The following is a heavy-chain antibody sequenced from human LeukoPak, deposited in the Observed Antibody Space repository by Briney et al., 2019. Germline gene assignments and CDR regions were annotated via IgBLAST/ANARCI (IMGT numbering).Heavy chain of an antibody. D-gene: IGHD3-3*01. Sequence: ASVKVSCKASGYTFTSYYMHWVRQAPGQGLEWMGIINPSGGSTSYAQKFQGRVTMTRDTSTSTVYMELSSLRSEDTAVYYCTRKNRGDYDFWSGYIDYWGQGTLVTVSS. CDR1: GYTFTSYY. CDR3: TRKNRGDYDFWSGYIDY. CDR2: INPSGGST. V-gene: IGHV1-46*01. J-gene: IGHJ4*02.